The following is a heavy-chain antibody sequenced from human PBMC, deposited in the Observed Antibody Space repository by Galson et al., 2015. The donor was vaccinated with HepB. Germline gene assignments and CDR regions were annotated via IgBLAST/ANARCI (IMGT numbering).Heavy chain of an antibody. CDR1: GGSVSSGSYY. CDR3: ARSGSSWYQSHFHH. D-gene: IGHD6-13*01. CDR2: IYDSGST. J-gene: IGHJ1*01. Sequence: ETLSLTCTVSGGSVSSGSYYWSWIRQPPGKGLQWLGYIYDSGSTNYNPSLRSRVTISVATSKNQFALKVRSVTAADTAVYYCARSGSSWYQSHFHHWGQGTLVIVSS. V-gene: IGHV4-61*01.